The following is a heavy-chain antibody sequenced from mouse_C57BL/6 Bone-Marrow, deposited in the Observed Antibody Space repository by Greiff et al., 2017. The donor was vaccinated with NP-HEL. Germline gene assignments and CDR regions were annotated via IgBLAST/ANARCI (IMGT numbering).Heavy chain of an antibody. D-gene: IGHD2-10*02. V-gene: IGHV1-19*01. CDR2: INPYNGGT. J-gene: IGHJ2*01. CDR1: GYTFTDYY. Sequence: VQLQQSGPVLVKPGASVKMSCKASGYTFTDYYMNWVKQSHGKSLEWIGVINPYNGGTSYNKKFKGKATLNVDKSSSTAYMELNSLTSEDSADYYGARAVSLYDPYRDYWGQGTTLTVSS. CDR3: ARAVSLYDPYRDY.